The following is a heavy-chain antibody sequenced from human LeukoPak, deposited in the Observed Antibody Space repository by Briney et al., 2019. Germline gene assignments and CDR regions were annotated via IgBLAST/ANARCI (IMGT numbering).Heavy chain of an antibody. V-gene: IGHV3-23*01. CDR3: VKDIQLSY. D-gene: IGHD3-16*02. Sequence: QTGGSLRLSCAASGFGFKDAAMTWVRQAPGKALEWVSLISFSGANTYYADSVKGRFTISRDNSKSTVSLQMNSLRAEDAAMYYRVKDIQLSYWGQGTLVTVSS. CDR1: GFGFKDAA. CDR2: ISFSGANT. J-gene: IGHJ4*02.